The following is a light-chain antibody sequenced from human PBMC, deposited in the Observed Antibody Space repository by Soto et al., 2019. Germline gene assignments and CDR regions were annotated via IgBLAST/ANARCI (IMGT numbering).Light chain of an antibody. CDR1: SSDVGGYDF. Sequence: QSVLTQPRSVSGSPGQSVTLSCSGSSSDVGGYDFVSWYQQHPGKAPKLIIYDVSKRPSGVPDRYSGSKSGNTASLTISGLQAEDEADYYCCSFAGTYTVVFGGGTKL. V-gene: IGLV2-11*01. CDR3: CSFAGTYTVV. CDR2: DVS. J-gene: IGLJ2*01.